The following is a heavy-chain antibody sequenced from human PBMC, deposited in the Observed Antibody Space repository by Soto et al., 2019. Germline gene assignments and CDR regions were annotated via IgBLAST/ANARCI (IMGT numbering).Heavy chain of an antibody. CDR2: ISYDGSNK. V-gene: IGHV3-30*03. J-gene: IGHJ4*02. Sequence: GGSLRLSCAASGFPFSSYGMHWVRQAPGKGLEWVAVISYDGSNKYYADSVKGRFTISRDNAKNTLYMEMNSLRAEDTAVYYCIRGDGDRYDGNGYLGRHWGQGTLVTVSS. CDR3: IRGDGDRYDGNGYLGRH. D-gene: IGHD3-22*01. CDR1: GFPFSSYG.